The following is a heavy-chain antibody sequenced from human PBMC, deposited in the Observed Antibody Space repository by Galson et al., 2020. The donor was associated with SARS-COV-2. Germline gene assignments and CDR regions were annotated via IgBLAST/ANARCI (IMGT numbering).Heavy chain of an antibody. Sequence: SETLFLTCTVSGYSVSTTNYWGWVRQPPGRGLEWMGSVYPSGTTYYNPSLKSRVTIPVDTSKNQFSLRLDSVTAADTALYYCARQGVNMIVLVTVPGWYFDLWGRGTLVTVSS. CDR3: ARQGVNMIVLVTVPGWYFDL. CDR1: GYSVSTTNY. V-gene: IGHV4-38-2*02. J-gene: IGHJ2*01. CDR2: VYPSGTT. D-gene: IGHD3-22*01.